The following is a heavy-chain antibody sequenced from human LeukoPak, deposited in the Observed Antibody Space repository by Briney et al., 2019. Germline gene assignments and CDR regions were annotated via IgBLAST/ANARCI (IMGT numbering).Heavy chain of an antibody. CDR1: GFTFSNAW. Sequence: GGSLRLSCAASGFTFSNAWMSWVRQAPGKGLEWVGRIKSKTDGGATDYAAPVKGRFTISRDDSKNTLYLQMNSLKTEDTAVYYCTTGPVRQWLAPFDYWGQGTLVTVSS. D-gene: IGHD6-19*01. J-gene: IGHJ4*02. CDR3: TTGPVRQWLAPFDY. CDR2: IKSKTDGGAT. V-gene: IGHV3-15*01.